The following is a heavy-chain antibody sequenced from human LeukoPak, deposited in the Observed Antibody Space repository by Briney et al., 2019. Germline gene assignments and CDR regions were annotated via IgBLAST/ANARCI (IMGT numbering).Heavy chain of an antibody. V-gene: IGHV3-23*01. CDR3: ARNNGMDV. CDR2: ISGSGGDA. J-gene: IGHJ6*02. CDR1: GFTFSSYV. Sequence: GGSLRLSCAASGFTFSSYVMSWVRQAPGKGLEWVSVISGSGGDAYYADSVKGRFIISRDNSKNTLYLQMNSLRAEDTALYHCARNNGMDVWGQGTTVIVSS.